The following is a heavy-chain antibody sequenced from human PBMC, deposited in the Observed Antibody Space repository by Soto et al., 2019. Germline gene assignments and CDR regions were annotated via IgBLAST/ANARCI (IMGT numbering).Heavy chain of an antibody. CDR2: ISYDGSNK. Sequence: LGGFLSLSCAASGFTFSSYGMHWVRQAPGKGLEWVAVISYDGSNKYYADSVKGRFTISRDNSKNALYLQMNSLRAEDTAVYYCAKVSEAGNYYYYGMDVWGQGTTVTVSS. V-gene: IGHV3-30*18. CDR1: GFTFSSYG. D-gene: IGHD3-16*02. J-gene: IGHJ6*02. CDR3: AKVSEAGNYYYYGMDV.